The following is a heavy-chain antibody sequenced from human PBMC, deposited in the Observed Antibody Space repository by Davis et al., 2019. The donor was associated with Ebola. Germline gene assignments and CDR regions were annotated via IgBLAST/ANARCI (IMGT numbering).Heavy chain of an antibody. D-gene: IGHD6-19*01. CDR1: GFSFTSYS. V-gene: IGHV3-21*05. J-gene: IGHJ6*02. CDR2: ISGGYT. CDR3: ARGNAVAGPFYGMDV. Sequence: GGSLRLSCAASGFSFTSYSMNWVRQAPGKGLEWVAYISGGYTYYAESVKGRVTISRDNAKNSLYLQMNSLRAEDTAVYYCARGNAVAGPFYGMDVWGQGTTVTVSS.